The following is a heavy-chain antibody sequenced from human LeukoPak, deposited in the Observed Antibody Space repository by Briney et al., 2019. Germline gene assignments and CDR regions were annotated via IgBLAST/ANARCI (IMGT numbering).Heavy chain of an antibody. D-gene: IGHD3-16*01. J-gene: IGHJ4*02. CDR1: GGTFSSYA. CDR3: TRGASTAYSGDY. CDR2: ASAFNGEI. V-gene: IGHV1-18*01. Sequence: ASVKVSCKASGGTFSSYAISWVRQAPGQGLEWMGWASAFNGEIYVAQTFQDRVAMTTDTSTGTAYMELRSLRSDDAAVYYCTRGASTAYSGDYWGQGTLVTVSS.